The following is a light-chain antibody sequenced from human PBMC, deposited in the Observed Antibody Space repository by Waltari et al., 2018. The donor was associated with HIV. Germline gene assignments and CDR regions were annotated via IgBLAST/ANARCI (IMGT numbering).Light chain of an antibody. CDR2: EVN. CDR3: SSYAGSAVV. Sequence: QSALTQPPSASGSRGQSVTIPCTGTSSAVGAYNYVSWYQQYPGMAPKLIIYEVNKRPSGVPDRFSGSKSGNTASLTVSGLQAEDEADFYCSSYAGSAVVFGGGTKLTVL. J-gene: IGLJ2*01. CDR1: SSAVGAYNY. V-gene: IGLV2-8*01.